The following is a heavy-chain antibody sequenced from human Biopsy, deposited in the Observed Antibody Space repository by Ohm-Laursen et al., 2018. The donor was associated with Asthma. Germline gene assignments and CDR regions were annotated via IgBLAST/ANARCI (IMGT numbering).Heavy chain of an antibody. CDR1: GGSISSGAYY. CDR3: ARAGQCSSTSCYNPGWFDP. CDR2: IYYIGST. D-gene: IGHD2-2*01. Sequence: QTLTLTCTVSGGSISSGAYYWSWVRQPPGKGLEWIGYIYYIGSTNYNPSLKSRVTISVDTSKNQFSLKLSSVTAADTAVYYCARAGQCSSTSCYNPGWFDPWGQGTLVTVSS. V-gene: IGHV4-30-4*01. J-gene: IGHJ5*02.